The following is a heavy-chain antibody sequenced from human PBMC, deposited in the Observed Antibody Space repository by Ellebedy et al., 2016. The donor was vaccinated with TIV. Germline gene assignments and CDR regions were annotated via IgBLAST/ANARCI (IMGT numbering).Heavy chain of an antibody. J-gene: IGHJ5*02. D-gene: IGHD2-2*01. V-gene: IGHV4-59*08. CDR1: GGSISTHY. Sequence: MPSETLSLTCTVSGGSISTHYWNLIRQHQGKGLEWIGYVYYSGSTNYNPSLKSRVTISVDTSKNQFSLRLTSVTAADTAVYYCARREKMTSWDEGNWFDPWGQGTLVTVSS. CDR3: ARREKMTSWDEGNWFDP. CDR2: VYYSGST.